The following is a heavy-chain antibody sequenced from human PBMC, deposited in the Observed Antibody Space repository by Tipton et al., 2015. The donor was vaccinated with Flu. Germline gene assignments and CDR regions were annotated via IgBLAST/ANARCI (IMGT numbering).Heavy chain of an antibody. CDR2: ISSSGSTI. CDR1: GFTFSDYY. Sequence: SLRLSCAASGFTFSDYYMSWIRQAPGKGLEWVSHISSSGSTINYADSVKGRFTISRDNAKNSLYLQMNSLRAEGTAVYYCARDHPPSITVLGEITDYFGMDVWGQGTTVTVSS. V-gene: IGHV3-11*01. J-gene: IGHJ6*02. D-gene: IGHD3-3*01. CDR3: ARDHPPSITVLGEITDYFGMDV.